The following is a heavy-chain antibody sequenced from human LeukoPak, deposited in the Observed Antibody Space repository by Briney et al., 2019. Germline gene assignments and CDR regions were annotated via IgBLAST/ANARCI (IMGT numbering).Heavy chain of an antibody. CDR3: VRHGLGSSWFGFDY. CDR1: GYIFTTYW. Sequence: GESLQISCKGSGYIFTTYWIGWGRQMPGKGLEWMGIIYPGDSDPRYSPSFQGQVTISADKSISTAYLQWSSLKASDSAMYYCVRHGLGSSWFGFDYWGQGTLVTVSS. J-gene: IGHJ4*02. CDR2: IYPGDSDP. V-gene: IGHV5-51*01. D-gene: IGHD6-13*01.